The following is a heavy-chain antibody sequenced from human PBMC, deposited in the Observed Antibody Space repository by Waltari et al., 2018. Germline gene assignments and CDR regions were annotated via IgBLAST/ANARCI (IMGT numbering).Heavy chain of an antibody. V-gene: IGHV1-2*02. CDR1: GYNFIGYY. Sequence: QVQLVQSGAEVKKPGASVNVSCKASGYNFIGYYIHWVRQAPGQGLEWMGWINPNTGGTKYAQKYQGRVTLTRDTSISTAYMELSSLGSDDMAVFYCARQAARKFDYWGQGTLVTVSS. J-gene: IGHJ4*02. CDR2: INPNTGGT. CDR3: ARQAARKFDY.